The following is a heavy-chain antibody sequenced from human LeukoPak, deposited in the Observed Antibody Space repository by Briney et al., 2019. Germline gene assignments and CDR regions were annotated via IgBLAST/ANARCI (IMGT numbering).Heavy chain of an antibody. CDR1: GFTVSSNY. CDR3: ASQTYYDFWSGYLHYYGMDV. J-gene: IGHJ6*02. D-gene: IGHD3-3*01. Sequence: PGGSPRLSCAASGFTVSSNYMSWVRQAPGKGLEWVSVIYSGGSTYYADSVKGRFTISRDNSKNTLYLQMNSLRAEDTAVYYCASQTYYDFWSGYLHYYGMDVWGQGTTVTVSS. CDR2: IYSGGST. V-gene: IGHV3-66*04.